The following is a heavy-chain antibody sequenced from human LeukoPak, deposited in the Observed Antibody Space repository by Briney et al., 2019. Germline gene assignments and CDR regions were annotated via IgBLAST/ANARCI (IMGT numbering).Heavy chain of an antibody. CDR3: ARVEVGYYYDAFDI. V-gene: IGHV4-59*12. CDR1: GGSISTYY. Sequence: SETLSLTCTVSGGSISTYYWSWIRQPPGKGLEWIGYIHYSGSTNYNPSLESRVTISVDTSKNQFSLKLSSVTAADTAVYYCARVEVGYYYDAFDIWGQGTMVTVSS. CDR2: IHYSGST. D-gene: IGHD3-22*01. J-gene: IGHJ3*02.